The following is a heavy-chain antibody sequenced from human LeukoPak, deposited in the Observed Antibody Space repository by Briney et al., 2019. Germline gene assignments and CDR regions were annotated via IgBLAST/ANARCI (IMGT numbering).Heavy chain of an antibody. D-gene: IGHD1-26*01. Sequence: GGSLRLSCTASRFTFSSYAMSWVRQAPEKGLEWVSAISGSGGSTYYADSVKGRFTISRDNSKNTLYLQMNSLRAEDTAVYYCAKVYSGAIIFDYWGQGTLVTVSS. V-gene: IGHV3-23*01. CDR1: RFTFSSYA. CDR3: AKVYSGAIIFDY. J-gene: IGHJ4*02. CDR2: ISGSGGST.